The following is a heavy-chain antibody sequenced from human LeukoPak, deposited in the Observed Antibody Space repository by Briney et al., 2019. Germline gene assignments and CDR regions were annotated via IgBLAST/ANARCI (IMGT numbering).Heavy chain of an antibody. D-gene: IGHD1-1*01. J-gene: IGHJ4*02. CDR2: LNLDGSDK. V-gene: IGHV3-7*03. Sequence: GGSLRLSCVVSGFTFSESWMSWVRQAPGKGLGWVASLNLDGSDKYYVDSVKGRSTISRDNAKNSLYLQMGSLRVEDTAVYYCAKGKRYPDYWGQGTLVTVSS. CDR1: GFTFSESW. CDR3: AKGKRYPDY.